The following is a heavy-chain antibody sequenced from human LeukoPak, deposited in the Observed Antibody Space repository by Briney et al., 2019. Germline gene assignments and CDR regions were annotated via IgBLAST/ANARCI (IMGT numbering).Heavy chain of an antibody. CDR2: IRGKTDNYAT. CDR1: GFTFSDSP. J-gene: IGHJ5*02. D-gene: IGHD1-1*01. CDR3: TRLPTLMSSWFDL. V-gene: IGHV3-73*01. Sequence: GGSLRLSCAASGFTFSDSPIHWVRQASGKGLEWVGHIRGKTDNYATAYAASVKGRFIVSRDDSKKTAYLQMNSLKTEDTAVYYCTRLPTLMSSWFDLWGQGTLVTVSS.